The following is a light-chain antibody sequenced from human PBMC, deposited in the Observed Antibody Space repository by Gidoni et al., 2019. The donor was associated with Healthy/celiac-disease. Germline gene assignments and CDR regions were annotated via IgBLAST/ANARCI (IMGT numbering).Light chain of an antibody. V-gene: IGKV4-1*01. Sequence: DIVMTQSPDSLAVSLGERATINCKSSQCVLYSSNNKNYLAWYQQKQGQPPKLLIYWASTRESGVPDRFSGSGSGTEFTLTISSLQAEDVAVYYCQQDYSTPWTFGQGTKVEIK. J-gene: IGKJ1*01. CDR2: WAS. CDR1: QCVLYSSNNKNY. CDR3: QQDYSTPWT.